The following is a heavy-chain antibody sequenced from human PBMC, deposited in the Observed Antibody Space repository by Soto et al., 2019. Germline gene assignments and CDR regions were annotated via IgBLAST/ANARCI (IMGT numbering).Heavy chain of an antibody. D-gene: IGHD3-3*01. V-gene: IGHV1-3*01. CDR2: INPGNGNT. CDR3: AREVGWGYYDFWSGYYPPKPLDY. Sequence: ASVKIYCKAAGCTFTSYGINLVRQAPGRGLEWMGWINPGNGNTKYSQQFQGRVIISRDNSKNTLYLQMNSLRAEDTAVYYCAREVGWGYYDFWSGYYPPKPLDYWGQGTLVTV. J-gene: IGHJ4*02. CDR1: GCTFTSYG.